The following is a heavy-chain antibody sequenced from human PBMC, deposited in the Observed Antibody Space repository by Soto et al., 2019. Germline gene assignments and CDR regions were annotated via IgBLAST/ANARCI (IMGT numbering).Heavy chain of an antibody. V-gene: IGHV5-51*01. Sequence: GESLKISCKGSGYIFTTYWIGWVRQMPGKGLEWMGIIYPIDSDTKYSPSFEGQVTVSADKSISTAYLQWSSLKASDTAMYYCATYQDPYYYGMDVWGQGTTVTVCS. CDR1: GYIFTTYW. CDR2: IYPIDSDT. J-gene: IGHJ6*02. D-gene: IGHD2-2*01. CDR3: ATYQDPYYYGMDV.